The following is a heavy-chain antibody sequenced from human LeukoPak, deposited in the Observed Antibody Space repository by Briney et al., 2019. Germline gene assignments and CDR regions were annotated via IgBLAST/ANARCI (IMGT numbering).Heavy chain of an antibody. CDR2: ISGSGGST. V-gene: IGHV3-23*01. CDR3: AKTHWYFDL. J-gene: IGHJ2*01. CDR1: GFTFSSYA. Sequence: GGSLRLSCAASGFTFSSYAVSWVRQAPGKGLEWVSGISGSGGSTDYADSVKGRFTISRDNSKNTLYLQMNSLRAEDTAVYYCAKTHWYFDLRGRGTLVTVSS.